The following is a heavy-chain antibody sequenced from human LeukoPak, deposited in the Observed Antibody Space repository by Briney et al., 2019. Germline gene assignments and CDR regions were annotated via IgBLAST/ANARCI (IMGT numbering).Heavy chain of an antibody. D-gene: IGHD2-2*02. J-gene: IGHJ4*02. CDR3: VRDSYTNTWHFQSKDY. CDR1: EFSVGSNY. CDR2: IYSGGST. Sequence: PGGSLRLSCAASEFSVGSNYMTWVRQAPGKGLEWVSLIYSGGSTYYADSVKGRFTISRDNSKNTLYLQMNSLRAEDTAVYYCVRDSYTNTWHFQSKDYWGQGTLVTVSS. V-gene: IGHV3-66*01.